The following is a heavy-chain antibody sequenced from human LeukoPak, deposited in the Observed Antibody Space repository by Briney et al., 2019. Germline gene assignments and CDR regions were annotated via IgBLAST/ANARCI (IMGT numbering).Heavy chain of an antibody. D-gene: IGHD2-21*02. CDR3: ARAAYCGGDCYSYDY. V-gene: IGHV7-4-1*02. CDR1: GYTFTGYY. Sequence: ASVKVSCKASGYTFTGYYMHWVRQAPGQGLEWMGWINTNTGNPTYAQGFTGRFVFSLDTSVSTAYLQISSLKAEDTAVYYCARAAYCGGDCYSYDYWGQGTLVTVSS. CDR2: INTNTGNP. J-gene: IGHJ4*02.